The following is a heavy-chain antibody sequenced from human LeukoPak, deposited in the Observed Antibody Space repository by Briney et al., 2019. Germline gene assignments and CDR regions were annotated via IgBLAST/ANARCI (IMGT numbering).Heavy chain of an antibody. V-gene: IGHV3-7*01. Sequence: GGSLRLSCAAPGFMFTTYWMTWVRQAPGKGPEWVANIKPDGSETYYVDSVKGRFTISRDNTKNLLYLQMNSLRGEDAAVYYCGGFGYEAAVDLWGQGTLVTVSS. D-gene: IGHD6-13*01. CDR1: GFMFTTYW. CDR3: GGFGYEAAVDL. CDR2: IKPDGSET. J-gene: IGHJ4*02.